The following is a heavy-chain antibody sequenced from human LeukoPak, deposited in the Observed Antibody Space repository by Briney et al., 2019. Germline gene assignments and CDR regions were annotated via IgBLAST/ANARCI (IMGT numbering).Heavy chain of an antibody. V-gene: IGHV3-48*03. D-gene: IGHD3-10*01. CDR2: ISSSRSNTI. CDR3: ARDLYYYASGNYVPGFPDY. Sequence: PGGSLRLSCAASGFTFSIYEMNWVRQALGKRPEWVSYISSSRSNTIYYADSVKGRFTISRDDAKNSLYLQMNSLRAEDTAVYYCARDLYYYASGNYVPGFPDYWGQGTLVTVSS. J-gene: IGHJ4*02. CDR1: GFTFSIYE.